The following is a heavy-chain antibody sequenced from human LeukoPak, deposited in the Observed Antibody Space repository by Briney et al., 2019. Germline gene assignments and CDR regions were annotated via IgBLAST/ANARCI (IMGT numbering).Heavy chain of an antibody. CDR1: GGSISSYY. D-gene: IGHD3-22*01. Sequence: PSETLSLTCTVSGGSISSYYWSWIRQPPGKGLEWIGYIYYSGRTNYNPSLKSRVTISVDTSKNQFSLKLSSVTAADTAVYYCARLFDSSVIAWGQGTLVTVSS. CDR3: ARLFDSSVIA. CDR2: IYYSGRT. V-gene: IGHV4-59*08. J-gene: IGHJ5*02.